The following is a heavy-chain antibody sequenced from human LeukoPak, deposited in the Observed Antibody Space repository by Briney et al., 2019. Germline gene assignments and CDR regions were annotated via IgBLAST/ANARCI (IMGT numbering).Heavy chain of an antibody. Sequence: ASVRVSCKASGYTFTGYYMHWVRQAPGQGLEWMGWINPNSGGTNYAQKFQGRVTMTRDTSISTAYMELSRLRSDDTAVYYCARDQWAPDSSGWYGFNWFDPWGQGTLVTVSS. CDR2: INPNSGGT. CDR3: ARDQWAPDSSGWYGFNWFDP. V-gene: IGHV1-2*02. CDR1: GYTFTGYY. J-gene: IGHJ5*02. D-gene: IGHD6-19*01.